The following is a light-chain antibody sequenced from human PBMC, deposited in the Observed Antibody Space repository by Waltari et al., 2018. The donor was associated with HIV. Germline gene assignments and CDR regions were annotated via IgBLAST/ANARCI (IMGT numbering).Light chain of an antibody. J-gene: IGLJ3*02. CDR1: SSHLGRND. Sequence: QSVLTQPPSVSAAPGQRVTISCSGSSSHLGRNDVSWYQQLPGTAPKLLIFDNYKRPSGIPDRFSGSKSGTSATLGITGLQTGDEADYYCGTWDSGLSAVVFGGGTKLTVL. V-gene: IGLV1-51*01. CDR2: DNY. CDR3: GTWDSGLSAVV.